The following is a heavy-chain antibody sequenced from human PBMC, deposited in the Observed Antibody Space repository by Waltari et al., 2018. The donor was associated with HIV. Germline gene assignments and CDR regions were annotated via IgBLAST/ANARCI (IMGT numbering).Heavy chain of an antibody. CDR2: VNPANGAT. J-gene: IGHJ4*01. CDR3: ARGESATWANLDF. CDR1: GYTFAAFH. D-gene: IGHD1-26*01. V-gene: IGHV1-2*04. Sequence: QVQLVQSAAELKSPGASVQIACRTSGYTFAAFHIHWVRQAPGDGLQWVGWVNPANGATNYAQELQDLVSVTTDRSITTVYLTLKRLRSDDTSVYYCARGESATWANLDFWGQGTVVSVSS.